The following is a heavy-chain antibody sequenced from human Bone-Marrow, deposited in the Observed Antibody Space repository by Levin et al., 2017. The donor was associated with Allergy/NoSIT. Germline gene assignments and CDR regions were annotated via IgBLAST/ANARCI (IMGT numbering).Heavy chain of an antibody. Sequence: SETLSLTCSVSGGSITGYYWTWIRQSPEKGLEWIGYIYNSGTTSYNPSLRTRVTISEVTSKNQFSLDLRSVTAADTAIYYCARGVVTTRRWSGSGWYDFWCPGTLVTVSS. J-gene: IGHJ5*01. CDR3: ARGVVTTRRWSGSGWYDF. D-gene: IGHD5-24*01. CDR2: IYNSGTT. V-gene: IGHV4-59*01. CDR1: GGSITGYY.